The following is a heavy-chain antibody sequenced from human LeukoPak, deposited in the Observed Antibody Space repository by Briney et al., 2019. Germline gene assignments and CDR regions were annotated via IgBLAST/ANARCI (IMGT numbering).Heavy chain of an antibody. CDR1: GYTFTSYD. V-gene: IGHV1-2*02. CDR2: INPNSGGT. D-gene: IGHD3-10*01. J-gene: IGHJ4*02. CDR3: ARMDYGSGSYYDFDY. Sequence: ASVKVSCKASGYTFTSYDINWVRQAPGQGLEWMGWINPNSGGTNYAQKFQGRVTMTRDTSISTAYMELSRLRSDDTAVYYCARMDYGSGSYYDFDYWGQGTLVTVSS.